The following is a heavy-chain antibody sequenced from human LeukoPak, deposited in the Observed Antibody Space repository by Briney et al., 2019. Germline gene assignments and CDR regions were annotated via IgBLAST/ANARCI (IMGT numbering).Heavy chain of an antibody. CDR1: GFTFSNAW. CDR3: TTGQGYYYDSSGPIDY. CDR2: IKRKTDGGTT. D-gene: IGHD3-22*01. V-gene: IGHV3-15*01. J-gene: IGHJ4*02. Sequence: GGSLRLSCAASGFTFSNAWMIWVRQAPGKGLEYGGRIKRKTDGGTTDYAAPVKGRFTVSRDDSKNTLFLQMNSLKTEDTAVYYCTTGQGYYYDSSGPIDYWGQGTLVTVSS.